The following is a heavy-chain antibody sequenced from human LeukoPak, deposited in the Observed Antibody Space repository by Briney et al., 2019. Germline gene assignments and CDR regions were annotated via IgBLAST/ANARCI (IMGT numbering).Heavy chain of an antibody. V-gene: IGHV3-64*01. CDR3: ARTLGSYYYYGMDV. J-gene: IGHJ6*02. CDR1: GFTFSSYA. CDR2: ISSNGGST. Sequence: PGGSLRLSCAASGFTFSSYAMHWVRQAPGKGLECVSAISSNGGSTYYANSVKGRLTISRDNSKNTLYLQMGSLRAEDMAVYYCARTLGSYYYYGMDVWGQGTTVTVSS. D-gene: IGHD3-16*01.